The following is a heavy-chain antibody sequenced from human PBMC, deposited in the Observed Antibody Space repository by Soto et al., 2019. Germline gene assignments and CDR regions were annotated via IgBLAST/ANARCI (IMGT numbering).Heavy chain of an antibody. V-gene: IGHV6-1*01. CDR2: TFYRSKWYN. D-gene: IGHD3-10*01. CDR1: GGSVFNNGAA. CDR3: ARESTMVRGVINPLDY. J-gene: IGHJ4*02. Sequence: VSLTCAISGGSVFNNGAAWKWIRQSPSRGLEWLGRTFYRSKWYNDYAESVKSRITINPDTSKNQFSLQLNSVTPEDTAVYYCARESTMVRGVINPLDYWGQGTLVTVSS.